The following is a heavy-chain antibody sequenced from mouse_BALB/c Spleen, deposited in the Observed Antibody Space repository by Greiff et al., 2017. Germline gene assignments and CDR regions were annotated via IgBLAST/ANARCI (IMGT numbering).Heavy chain of an antibody. V-gene: IGHV1S56*01. J-gene: IGHJ1*01. Sequence: VQLQQSGPELVKPGASVRISCKASGYTFTSYYIHWVKQRPGQGLEWIGWIYPGNVNTKYNEKFKGKATLTADKSSSTAYMQLSSLTSEDSAVYFCARSGDFYGSSYWYFDVWGAGTTVTVSS. CDR3: ARSGDFYGSSYWYFDV. D-gene: IGHD1-1*01. CDR1: GYTFTSYY. CDR2: IYPGNVNT.